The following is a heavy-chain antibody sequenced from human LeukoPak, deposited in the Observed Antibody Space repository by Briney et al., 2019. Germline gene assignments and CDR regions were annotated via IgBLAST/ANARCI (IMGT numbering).Heavy chain of an antibody. CDR1: GDSVSRDGAA. D-gene: IGHD6-25*01. CDR3: ARDTLAAADS. CDR2: TYYRSKWHN. Sequence: SQTLSLTCAISGDSVSRDGAAWTWIRQPPSRGLEWLGRTYYRSKWHNEYAVSVRGRMAISPDTSKNQFSLHLSSVTPEDTAVYFCARDTLAAADSWGQGALVTVSS. J-gene: IGHJ4*02. V-gene: IGHV6-1*01.